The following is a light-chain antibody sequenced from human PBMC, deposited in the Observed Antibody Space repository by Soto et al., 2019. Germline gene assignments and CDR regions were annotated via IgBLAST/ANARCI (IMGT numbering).Light chain of an antibody. J-gene: IGKJ5*01. CDR2: AAS. Sequence: DIQMTQSPSSLSASVGDRVTITCRASQAISNAVAWYQQSPRRGTKXVIYAASSLQSGVSSRFSGSGSGTDFTLTISSLQPEDFATYYCQHYNNDRPTFGQGTRLEIK. CDR1: QAISNA. V-gene: IGKV1-27*01. CDR3: QHYNNDRPT.